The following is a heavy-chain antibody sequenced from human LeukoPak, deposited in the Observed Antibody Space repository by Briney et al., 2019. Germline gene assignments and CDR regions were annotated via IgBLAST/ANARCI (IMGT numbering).Heavy chain of an antibody. V-gene: IGHV3-21*01. D-gene: IGHD4-17*01. CDR3: ARGLGSGDYVANAFDF. J-gene: IGHJ3*01. CDR1: GFIFSSYA. Sequence: GGSLRLSCAASGFIFSSYAMNWVRQAPGKGLEWVSSISGRGSYIHYADSMKGRFTISRDNAKKSVYMHMSRLRAEDTAVYYCARGLGSGDYVANAFDFWGRGTTVSVS. CDR2: ISGRGSYI.